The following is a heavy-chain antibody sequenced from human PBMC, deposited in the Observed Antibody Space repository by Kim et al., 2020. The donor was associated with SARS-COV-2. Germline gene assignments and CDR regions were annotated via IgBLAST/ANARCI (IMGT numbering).Heavy chain of an antibody. CDR1: GFTVSSNY. Sequence: LSLTCAASGFTVSSNYMSWVRQAPGKGLEWVSVIYSGGSTYSADSVKGRFTISRDNSKNTLYLQMNSLRAEDTAVYYCARERWDYSTPSFDYWGQGT. D-gene: IGHD4-4*01. V-gene: IGHV3-53*01. J-gene: IGHJ4*02. CDR3: ARERWDYSTPSFDY. CDR2: IYSGGST.